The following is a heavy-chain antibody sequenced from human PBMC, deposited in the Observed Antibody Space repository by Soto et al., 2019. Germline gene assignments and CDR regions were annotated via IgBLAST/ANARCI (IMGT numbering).Heavy chain of an antibody. CDR1: GFPFRSHW. J-gene: IGHJ4*02. Sequence: EVQLVESGGGLVQPGGSLRLSCAASGFPFRSHWMSWVRQAPGKGLEWVANIKQDGSEKYYVDSVKGRVTISRDNAKNSLYLQMNSLRAEDTAVYYCARADYYDSSGYYCGNWGQGTLVTVSS. D-gene: IGHD3-22*01. CDR2: IKQDGSEK. V-gene: IGHV3-7*04. CDR3: ARADYYDSSGYYCGN.